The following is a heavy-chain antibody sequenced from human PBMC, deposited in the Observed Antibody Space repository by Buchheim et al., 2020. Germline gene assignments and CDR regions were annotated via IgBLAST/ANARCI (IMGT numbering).Heavy chain of an antibody. CDR1: GFTFSSYW. V-gene: IGHV3-7*01. D-gene: IGHD1-26*01. CDR2: IKQDGSEK. CDR3: ARISGSYLYYYYGMDV. J-gene: IGHJ6*02. Sequence: EVQLVESGGGLVQPGGSLRLSCAASGFTFSSYWMSWVRQAPGKGLEWVANIKQDGSEKYYVDSVKGRFTISRENAKNPLYLQMNSLRAEDTAVYYCARISGSYLYYYYGMDVWGQGTT.